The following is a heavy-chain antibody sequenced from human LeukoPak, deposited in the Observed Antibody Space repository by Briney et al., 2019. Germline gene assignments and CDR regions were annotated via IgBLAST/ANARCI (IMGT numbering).Heavy chain of an antibody. J-gene: IGHJ4*02. CDR2: IIPIFGAA. Sequence: SVKVSCKASGYTFTSYGISWVRQAPGQGLEWMGGIIPIFGAANYAQKFQGRVTITADESTSTAYMELSSLRSEDTAVYYCALRLRFLEWPTDYWGQGTLVTVSS. CDR1: GYTFTSYG. CDR3: ALRLRFLEWPTDY. V-gene: IGHV1-69*13. D-gene: IGHD3-3*01.